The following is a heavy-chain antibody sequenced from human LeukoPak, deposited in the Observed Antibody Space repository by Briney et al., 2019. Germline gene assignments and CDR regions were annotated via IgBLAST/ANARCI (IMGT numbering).Heavy chain of an antibody. CDR2: IYSTGGT. CDR3: ARDGGGTSRPFDY. Sequence: SETLSLTCTVSGGSLSSYFWSWIRQPPGKGLEWIGNIYSTGGTSYNPSLKSRVTISVDTSKKQFSPRVSSVTAADTAVYYCARDGGGTSRPFDYWGQGTPVTVSS. CDR1: GGSLSSYF. J-gene: IGHJ4*02. D-gene: IGHD2-2*01. V-gene: IGHV4-59*01.